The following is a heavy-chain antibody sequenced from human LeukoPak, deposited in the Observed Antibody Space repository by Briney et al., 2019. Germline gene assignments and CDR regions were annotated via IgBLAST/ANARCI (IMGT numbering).Heavy chain of an antibody. Sequence: GGSLRLSCAASGFTFSNSWMSWVRQAPGKGLEWVANIKQDGSEKYYVDSVKGRFTISRDNAKNSLYVQMNSLRAEDTAVYYCARGNYGSGSYSHFDYWGQGTLVTVSS. CDR3: ARGNYGSGSYSHFDY. CDR1: GFTFSNSW. CDR2: IKQDGSEK. V-gene: IGHV3-7*04. D-gene: IGHD3-10*01. J-gene: IGHJ4*02.